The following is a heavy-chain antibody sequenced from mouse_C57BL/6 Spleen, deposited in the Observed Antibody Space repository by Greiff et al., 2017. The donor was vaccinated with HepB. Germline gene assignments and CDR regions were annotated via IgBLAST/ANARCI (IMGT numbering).Heavy chain of an antibody. V-gene: IGHV6-3*01. D-gene: IGHD2-4*01. Sequence: EVKVEESGGGLVQPGGSMKLSCVASGFTFSNYWMNWVRQSPEKGLEWVAQIRLKSDNYATHYAESVKGRFTISRDDSKSSVYLQMNNLRAEDTGIYYCTIYYDYDGAWFAYWGQGTLVTVSA. CDR1: GFTFSNYW. J-gene: IGHJ3*01. CDR2: IRLKSDNYAT. CDR3: TIYYDYDGAWFAY.